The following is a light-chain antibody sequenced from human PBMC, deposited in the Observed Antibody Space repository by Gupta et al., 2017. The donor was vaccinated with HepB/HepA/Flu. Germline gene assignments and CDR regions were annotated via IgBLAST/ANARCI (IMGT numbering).Light chain of an antibody. CDR1: QSLVYSHGNTY. CDR2: KVS. CDR3: SQVTHWLPFT. V-gene: IGKV2-30*01. J-gene: IGKJ3*01. Sequence: VVMTQSQPSLPVTLGHPSSSSCRSSQSLVYSHGNTYLTWCQQRPGQSPRRLIYKVSNRDSGVPDRLSGSGAVTDFSLKISSVEAEDVGIYYCSQVTHWLPFTFGPGTKV.